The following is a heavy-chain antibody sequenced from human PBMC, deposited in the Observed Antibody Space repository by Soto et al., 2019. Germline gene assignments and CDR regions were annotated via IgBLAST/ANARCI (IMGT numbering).Heavy chain of an antibody. J-gene: IGHJ3*02. V-gene: IGHV3-66*01. Sequence: EVQLVESGGGLVQPGGSLRLSCAASGFTVSSNYMSWVRQAPGKGLEWVSVIYSGGSTYYADSVKGRFTISRDNSKNTLYLQMNSLRAEDTAVYYCASPLCSGCSCYSDAFDIWGQGTMVTVSS. CDR1: GFTVSSNY. CDR3: ASPLCSGCSCYSDAFDI. D-gene: IGHD2-15*01. CDR2: IYSGGST.